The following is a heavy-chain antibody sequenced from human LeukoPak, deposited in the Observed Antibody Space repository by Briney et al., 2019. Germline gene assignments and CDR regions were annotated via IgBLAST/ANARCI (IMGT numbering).Heavy chain of an antibody. CDR1: ACSFTSNY. CDR3: ARLDYCSGGSCYSGYAFDI. D-gene: IGHD2-15*01. J-gene: IGHJ3*02. V-gene: IGHV5-10-1*01. CDR2: IDYSDGST. Sequence: GASTRILCRGSACSFTSNYYRRWSQKPAKRVEWLVRIDYSDGSTNYSHSFKGHVTISPDNSISTAYLQWSSLKASDTAMYYCARLDYCSGGSCYSGYAFDIWGQGTMVTVSS.